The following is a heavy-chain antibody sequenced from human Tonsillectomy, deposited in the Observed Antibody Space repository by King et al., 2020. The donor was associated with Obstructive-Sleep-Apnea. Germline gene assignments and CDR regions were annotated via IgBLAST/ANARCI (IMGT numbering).Heavy chain of an antibody. D-gene: IGHD3-3*01. V-gene: IGHV4-31*03. J-gene: IGHJ4*02. CDR2: IYYSGST. CDR1: GGSISSGGYY. CDR3: ARAQYYDFWSGYFRPFDY. Sequence: QLQLQESGPGLVKPSQTLSLTCTVSGGSISSGGYYWSWIRQHPGKGLEWSGYIYYSGSTYYNPSLKSRVTISVDTSKNQFSLKLSSVTAADTAVYYCARAQYYDFWSGYFRPFDYWGQGTLVTVSS.